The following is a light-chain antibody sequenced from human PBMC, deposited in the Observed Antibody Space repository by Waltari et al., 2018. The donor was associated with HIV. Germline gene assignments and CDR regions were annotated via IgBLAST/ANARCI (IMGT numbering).Light chain of an antibody. J-gene: IGKJ4*01. CDR3: QQRTNGPPRLA. CDR1: QSVSDY. Sequence: EHVLTQSPATLSLSPGERATLSCRTSQSVSDYLAWYQQKPGQAPRLLIYDASKRATGIPARFSGSGSGTDFTLTISSLEPEDCAVYYCQQRTNGPPRLAFGGGTKVEI. CDR2: DAS. V-gene: IGKV3-11*01.